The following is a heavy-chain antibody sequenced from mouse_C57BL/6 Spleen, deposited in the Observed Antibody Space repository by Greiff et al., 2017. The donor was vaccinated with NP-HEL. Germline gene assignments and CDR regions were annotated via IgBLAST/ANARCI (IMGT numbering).Heavy chain of an antibody. J-gene: IGHJ4*01. CDR3: ARSDGYDVSSSAMDY. Sequence: VQLKQSGTELVKPGASVKLSCKASGYTFTSYWMHWVKQRPGQGLEWIGNINPSNGGTNYNEKFKSKATMTVDKSSSTAYMQLNSLTSEDSAVYYCARSDGYDVSSSAMDYWGQGTSVTVSS. CDR2: INPSNGGT. D-gene: IGHD2-2*01. V-gene: IGHV1-53*01. CDR1: GYTFTSYW.